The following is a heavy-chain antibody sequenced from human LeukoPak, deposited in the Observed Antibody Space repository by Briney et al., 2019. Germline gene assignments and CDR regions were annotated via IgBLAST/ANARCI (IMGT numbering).Heavy chain of an antibody. Sequence: GGSLRLSCAASGFTFSSYSMNWVRQAPGKGLEWVSSISSSSSYIYYADSVKGRFTISRDNATNSLYLQMSGLRAEDTAVYYCAREIPQQLVAMDVWGQGTTVTVSS. CDR1: GFTFSSYS. V-gene: IGHV3-21*04. CDR3: AREIPQQLVAMDV. CDR2: ISSSSSYI. J-gene: IGHJ6*02. D-gene: IGHD6-13*01.